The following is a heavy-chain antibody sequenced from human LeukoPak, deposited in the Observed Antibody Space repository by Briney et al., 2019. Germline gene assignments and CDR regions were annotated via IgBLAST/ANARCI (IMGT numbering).Heavy chain of an antibody. CDR2: ISAYNGNT. V-gene: IGHV1-18*01. Sequence: ASVKVSCKASGYTFTSYGISWVRQAPGQVLEWMGWISAYNGNTNYAQKLQGRVTMTTDTSTSTAYMELRSLRSDDTAVYYCARDGPVVTNDAFDIWGQGTMVTVPS. CDR1: GYTFTSYG. J-gene: IGHJ3*02. D-gene: IGHD4-23*01. CDR3: ARDGPVVTNDAFDI.